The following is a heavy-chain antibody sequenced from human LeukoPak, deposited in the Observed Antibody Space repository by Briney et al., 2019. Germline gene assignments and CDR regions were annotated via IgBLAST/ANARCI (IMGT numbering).Heavy chain of an antibody. V-gene: IGHV3-23*01. CDR2: IRGTAGDT. CDR3: ARGGYTSWFDA. D-gene: IGHD3-22*01. Sequence: GGSLRLSCAASGFTFSYHAMSWVRQAPGKALEWVSTIRGTAGDTFYADSVTGRFTISRDNSKNTVYLQMNSLRAEDTAVYYCARGGYTSWFDAWGQGTLLTVSS. J-gene: IGHJ5*02. CDR1: GFTFSYHA.